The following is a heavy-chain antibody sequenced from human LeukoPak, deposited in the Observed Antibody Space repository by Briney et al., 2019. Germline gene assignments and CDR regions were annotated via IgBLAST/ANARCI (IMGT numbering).Heavy chain of an antibody. J-gene: IGHJ4*02. CDR3: ARTPEYCSGGSCYSEGYFDY. CDR2: ISSYGGST. CDR1: GFTYSSYA. Sequence: GGSLRLSCAASGFTYSSYAMHWVRQAPGKGLEYVSAISSYGGSTYYANSVKGRFTISRDNSKNTLYLQMGSLRTEDMAVYYCARTPEYCSGGSCYSEGYFDYWGQGTLVTVSS. V-gene: IGHV3-64*01. D-gene: IGHD2-15*01.